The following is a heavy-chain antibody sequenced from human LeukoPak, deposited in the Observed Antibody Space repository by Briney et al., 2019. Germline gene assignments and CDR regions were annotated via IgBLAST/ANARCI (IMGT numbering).Heavy chain of an antibody. CDR2: IWYDGSNK. CDR3: ARDGPPGLDGMDV. Sequence: GGSLRLSCAASGFTFSSYGMHWVRQASGKGLEWVAVIWYDGSNKYYADPVKGRFTISRDNSKNTLYLQMNSLRAEDTAVYYCARDGPPGLDGMDVWGQGTTVTVSS. J-gene: IGHJ6*02. D-gene: IGHD3-9*01. CDR1: GFTFSSYG. V-gene: IGHV3-33*01.